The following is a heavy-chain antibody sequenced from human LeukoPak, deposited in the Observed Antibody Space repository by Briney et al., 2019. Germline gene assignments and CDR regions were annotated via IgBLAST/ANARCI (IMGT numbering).Heavy chain of an antibody. CDR3: AKLGVTTPTFDY. J-gene: IGHJ4*02. V-gene: IGHV3-23*01. CDR1: GFTFSDYY. Sequence: PGGSLRLSCAASGFTFSDYYMSWVRQAPGKGLEWVSAISGSGGSTYYADSVKGRFTISRDNSKNTLYLQMNSLRAEDTAVYYCAKLGVTTPTFDYWGQGTLVTVSS. D-gene: IGHD4-17*01. CDR2: ISGSGGST.